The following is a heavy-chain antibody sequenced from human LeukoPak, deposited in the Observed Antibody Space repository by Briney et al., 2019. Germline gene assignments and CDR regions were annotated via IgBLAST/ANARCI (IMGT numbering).Heavy chain of an antibody. Sequence: GGSLRLSCAASGFTFSNFAMHWVRQAPGKGLEWVAVISYDGDNEYYADSVKGQFTITRDNSKDRLYLQMNSLRPEDTAMYYCARVRGGRSWYYYGMDVWGRGTTVTVSS. CDR2: ISYDGDNE. V-gene: IGHV3-30-3*01. CDR3: ARVRGGRSWYYYGMDV. J-gene: IGHJ6*02. CDR1: GFTFSNFA. D-gene: IGHD3-16*01.